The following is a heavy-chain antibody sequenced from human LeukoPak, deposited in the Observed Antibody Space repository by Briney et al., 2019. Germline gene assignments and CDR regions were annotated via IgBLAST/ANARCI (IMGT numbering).Heavy chain of an antibody. CDR3: ARGGFLEPSDY. Sequence: GGSLRLSCAASGFTFSSYSMNWVRQAPGKGLEWVSSISSSSSYIYYADSVKGRFTISRDNAKNSLYLQMNSLRAGDTAVYYCARGGFLEPSDYWGQGTLVTVSS. D-gene: IGHD3-3*01. CDR2: ISSSSSYI. V-gene: IGHV3-21*01. CDR1: GFTFSSYS. J-gene: IGHJ4*02.